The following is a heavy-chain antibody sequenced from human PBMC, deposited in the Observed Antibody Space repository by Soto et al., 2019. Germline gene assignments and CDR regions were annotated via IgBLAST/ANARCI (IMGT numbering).Heavy chain of an antibody. CDR3: TTDRLWFGGYYYYGMDV. CDR2: IKSKTDGGTT. J-gene: IGHJ6*02. CDR1: GFTFSNAW. Sequence: EVQLVESGGGLVKPGGSLRLSCAASGFTFSNAWMSWVRQAPGKGLEWVGRIKSKTDGGTTDYAAPVKGRFTISRDDSKNKLYLQMNSLKTEDTAVYYCTTDRLWFGGYYYYGMDVWGQGTTVTVSS. V-gene: IGHV3-15*01. D-gene: IGHD3-10*01.